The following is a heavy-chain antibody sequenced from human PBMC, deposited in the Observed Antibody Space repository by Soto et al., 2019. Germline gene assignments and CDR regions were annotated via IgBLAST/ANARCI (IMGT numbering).Heavy chain of an antibody. CDR2: ISHDGSNK. D-gene: IGHD2-2*01. CDR3: ARDRQLGYFDY. V-gene: IGHV3-30-3*01. J-gene: IGHJ4*02. CDR1: GFTFSSFA. Sequence: PGGSLRLSCAASGFTFSSFAMHWVRQAPGKGLEWVAVISHDGSNKFYADSVKGRFTISRDNSKNTLYLQMISLRAEDTAVYYCARDRQLGYFDYWGQGTLVTVSS.